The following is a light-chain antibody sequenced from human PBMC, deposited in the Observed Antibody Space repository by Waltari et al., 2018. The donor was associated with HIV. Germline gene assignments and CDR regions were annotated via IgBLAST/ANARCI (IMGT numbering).Light chain of an antibody. CDR3: AAWDDSLDEYV. J-gene: IGLJ1*01. CDR1: SSNIGSNT. CDR2: SNN. V-gene: IGLV1-44*01. Sequence: QSALTQPPSASGTPGQRVPMSCSGSSSNIGSNTVNWSLQLPATAPKLLILSNNQRPSGVPDRFSGSKSGTSASLAISGLQSEDEADYYCAAWDDSLDEYVFGTGTKVTVL.